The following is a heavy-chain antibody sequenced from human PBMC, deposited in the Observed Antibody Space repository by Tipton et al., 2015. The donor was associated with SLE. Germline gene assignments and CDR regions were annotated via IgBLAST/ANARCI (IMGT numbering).Heavy chain of an antibody. CDR3: ARAGCGSTNCYPDGGFYFDN. D-gene: IGHD2-21*01. CDR1: GFMFESYW. CDR2: INQDGSEG. J-gene: IGHJ4*02. Sequence: SLRLSCTASGFMFESYWMTWVRQAPGKGLEWVANINQDGSEGFYVDSVKGRFTISRDNAKNSLFLHINSPRGEDTAVYYCARAGCGSTNCYPDGGFYFDNWGQGTLVSVSS. V-gene: IGHV3-7*01.